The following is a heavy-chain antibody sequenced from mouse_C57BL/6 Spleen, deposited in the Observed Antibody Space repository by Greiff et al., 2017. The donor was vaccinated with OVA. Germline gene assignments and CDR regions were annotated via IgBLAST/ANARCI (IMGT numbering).Heavy chain of an antibody. J-gene: IGHJ4*01. CDR3: ARDPGYYAMDY. CDR2: INYDGSST. V-gene: IGHV5-16*01. Sequence: EVKLMESEGGLVQPGSSMKLSCTASGFTFSDYYMAWVRQVPEKGLEWVANINYDGSSTYYLDSLKSRFIISRDNAKNILYLQMSSLKSEDTATYYCARDPGYYAMDYWGQGTSVTVSS. CDR1: GFTFSDYY.